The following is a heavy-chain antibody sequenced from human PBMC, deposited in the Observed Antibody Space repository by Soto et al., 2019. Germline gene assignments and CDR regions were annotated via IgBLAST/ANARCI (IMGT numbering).Heavy chain of an antibody. V-gene: IGHV1-69*01. Sequence: VQLMQSGAEVKQPGSSVKVSCKASGGTFSSHSINWVRQAPGQGLEWMGGIITLFGTANYAQNVQGRVTITADQSTSTAYMELNSLRSDDTAVYYCAREVGYGDFSAALLDWGQGILVTVSS. CDR3: AREVGYGDFSAALLD. J-gene: IGHJ1*01. CDR2: IITLFGTA. CDR1: GGTFSSHS. D-gene: IGHD4-17*01.